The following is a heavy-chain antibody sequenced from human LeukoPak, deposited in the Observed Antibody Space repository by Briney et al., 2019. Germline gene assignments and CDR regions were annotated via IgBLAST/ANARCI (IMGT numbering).Heavy chain of an antibody. CDR2: INPNSGGT. D-gene: IGHD3-22*01. CDR1: GYTFSSYY. V-gene: IGHV1-2*02. Sequence: ASVKVSCKASGYTFSSYYMHWVRQAPGQGLEWMGWINPNSGGTNYAQKFQGRVTMTRDTSISTAYMELSSLRSDDTAVYTCAREDTMTGRAFDIWGQGTMVTVSS. J-gene: IGHJ3*02. CDR3: AREDTMTGRAFDI.